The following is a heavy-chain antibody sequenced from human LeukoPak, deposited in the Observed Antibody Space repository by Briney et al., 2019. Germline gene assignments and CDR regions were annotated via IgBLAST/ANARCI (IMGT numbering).Heavy chain of an antibody. D-gene: IGHD2-2*01. CDR3: ARVRHCSTTRCYRGGDY. Sequence: GGSLRLSCTASGFTFSSYSMHWVRQAPGKGLVWVSRISSDGSRTNYADSVKGRFTISRDNAKNTLYLRMNSLRAEDTAVYFCARVRHCSTTRCYRGGDYWGQGALVTVSS. J-gene: IGHJ4*02. CDR2: ISSDGSRT. V-gene: IGHV3-74*01. CDR1: GFTFSSYS.